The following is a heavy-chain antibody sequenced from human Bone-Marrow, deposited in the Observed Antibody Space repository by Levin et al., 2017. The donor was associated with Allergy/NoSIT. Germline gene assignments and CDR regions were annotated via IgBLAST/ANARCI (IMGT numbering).Heavy chain of an antibody. CDR2: ISGSGGST. Sequence: GGSLRLSCAASGFTFSSYAMSWVRQAPGKGLEWVSAISGSGGSTYYADSVKGRFTISRDNSKNTLYLQMNSLRAEDTAVDYCAKGQAQIALPNLAFDYWGQGTLVTVSS. J-gene: IGHJ4*02. V-gene: IGHV3-23*01. CDR1: GFTFSSYA. D-gene: IGHD2-15*01. CDR3: AKGQAQIALPNLAFDY.